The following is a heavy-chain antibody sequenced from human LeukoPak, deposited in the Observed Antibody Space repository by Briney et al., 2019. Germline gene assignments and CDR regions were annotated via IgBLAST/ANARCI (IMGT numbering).Heavy chain of an antibody. CDR1: GFTFSTYA. V-gene: IGHV3-64D*06. Sequence: GGSLRLSCSASGFTFSTYAMHWVRQAPGKGLEYVSGISSKGDSTFYADSVKGRFTISRDNSKNTLYLQMSSLRTEDTAVYYCVKASSDYYYDSWGQGTLVTVSS. D-gene: IGHD3-22*01. J-gene: IGHJ5*01. CDR3: VKASSDYYYDS. CDR2: ISSKGDST.